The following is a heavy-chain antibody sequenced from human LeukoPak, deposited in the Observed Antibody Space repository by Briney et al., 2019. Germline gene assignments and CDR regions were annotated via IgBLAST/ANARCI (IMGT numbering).Heavy chain of an antibody. D-gene: IGHD1-14*01. Sequence: PGGSLRLSCAASGFTFSGSAMHWVRQASGKGLEWIGRIRSKANSYATAYAASVKGRFTIPRDDSKSTAYLQMNSLKTEDTAVYYCTLTPEAYWGQGALVTVSS. CDR3: TLTPEAY. V-gene: IGHV3-73*01. CDR1: GFTFSGSA. J-gene: IGHJ4*02. CDR2: IRSKANSYAT.